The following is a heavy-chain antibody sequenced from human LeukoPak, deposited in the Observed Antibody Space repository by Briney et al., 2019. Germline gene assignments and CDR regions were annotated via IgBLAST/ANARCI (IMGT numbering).Heavy chain of an antibody. CDR1: RFTSSSYS. Sequence: GVSLRLSCAASRFTSSSYSMNWLRQAPGEGLEWVSYSSSSNNYMYYADSVKGRFTISRDNAKNSLYLQMNSLRAEDTAVYYCARDRLRFFDSYAFDIWGQGTMVTVSS. J-gene: IGHJ3*02. V-gene: IGHV3-21*01. CDR2: SSSSNNYM. D-gene: IGHD3-9*01. CDR3: ARDRLRFFDSYAFDI.